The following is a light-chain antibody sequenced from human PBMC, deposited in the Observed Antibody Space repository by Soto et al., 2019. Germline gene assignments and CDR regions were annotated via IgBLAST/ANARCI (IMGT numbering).Light chain of an antibody. CDR3: QQYYSTPWT. V-gene: IGKV4-1*01. Sequence: DIVMTQSPDSLAVSLGERATINCKSSQSGLYSSNNKNYLAWYQQKPGQPPKLLIYWSSTRESGVPDRFSGSGSGADITLTISNLQAEDVAVYYCQQYYSTPWTFGQGTKVEIK. CDR2: WSS. J-gene: IGKJ1*01. CDR1: QSGLYSSNNKNY.